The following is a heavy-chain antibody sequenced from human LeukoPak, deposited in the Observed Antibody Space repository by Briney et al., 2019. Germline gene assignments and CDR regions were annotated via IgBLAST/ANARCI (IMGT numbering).Heavy chain of an antibody. CDR3: AKEYYDFWSGYYWPLTGY. CDR1: GFTFSSYA. V-gene: IGHV3-23*01. J-gene: IGHJ4*02. D-gene: IGHD3-3*01. Sequence: GGSLRLSCAASGFTFSSYAMSWVGQPPGKGLDWASAISGSGGSTYYADSVKGRFTISRDNSKNTLYLQMNSLRAEDTAVYYCAKEYYDFWSGYYWPLTGYWGQGTLVTVSS. CDR2: ISGSGGST.